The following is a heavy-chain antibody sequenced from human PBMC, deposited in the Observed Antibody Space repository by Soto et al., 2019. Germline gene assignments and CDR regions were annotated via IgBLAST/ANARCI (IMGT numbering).Heavy chain of an antibody. Sequence: ASVKVSCKASGYTFTSYGISWVRQAPGQGLEWMGWISAYNGNTNYAQKLQGRVTMTTDTSTSTAYMELRSLRSEDTAVYYCARGEARRYYYYGMDLWCPGTTVTVSS. CDR1: GYTFTSYG. CDR3: ARGEARRYYYYGMDL. CDR2: ISAYNGNT. J-gene: IGHJ6*02. D-gene: IGHD1-26*01. V-gene: IGHV1-18*04.